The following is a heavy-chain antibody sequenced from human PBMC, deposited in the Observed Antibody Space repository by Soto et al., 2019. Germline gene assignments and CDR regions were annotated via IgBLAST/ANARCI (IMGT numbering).Heavy chain of an antibody. J-gene: IGHJ6*02. CDR1: GFTFSSYG. CDR3: AKVGGTTIGMDV. D-gene: IGHD1-26*01. Sequence: PGGSLRLSCAASGFTFSSYGMHWVRQAPGKGLEWVAVISYDGSNKYYADSVKGRFTISRDNSKNTLYLQMNSLRAEDTAVYYCAKVGGTTIGMDVWGQGTTVTVYS. CDR2: ISYDGSNK. V-gene: IGHV3-30*18.